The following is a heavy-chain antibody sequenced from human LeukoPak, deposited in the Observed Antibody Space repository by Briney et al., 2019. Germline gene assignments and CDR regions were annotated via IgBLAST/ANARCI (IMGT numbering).Heavy chain of an antibody. CDR3: AKEAAFVYSSGPEVAFDI. CDR1: GFTFDDYA. J-gene: IGHJ3*02. V-gene: IGHV3-9*01. D-gene: IGHD6-19*01. CDR2: ISWNSGSI. Sequence: GGSLRLSCAASGFTFDDYAMHWVRQAPGKGLEWVSGISWNSGSIGYADSVKGRFTISRDNAKNSLYLQMNSLRAEDTALYYCAKEAAFVYSSGPEVAFDIW.